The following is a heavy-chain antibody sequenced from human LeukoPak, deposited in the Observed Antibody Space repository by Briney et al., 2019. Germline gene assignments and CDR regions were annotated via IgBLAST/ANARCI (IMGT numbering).Heavy chain of an antibody. CDR2: IYYSGST. D-gene: IGHD6-13*01. Sequence: SETLSLTCTVSGGSVSSGSYYWSWIRQPPGKGLEWIGYIYYSGSTNYNPSPKSRVTISVDTSKNQFSLKLSSVTAADTAVYYCARANPRYSSSWYGRKYGMDVWGKGTTVTVSS. J-gene: IGHJ6*04. CDR1: GGSVSSGSYY. CDR3: ARANPRYSSSWYGRKYGMDV. V-gene: IGHV4-61*01.